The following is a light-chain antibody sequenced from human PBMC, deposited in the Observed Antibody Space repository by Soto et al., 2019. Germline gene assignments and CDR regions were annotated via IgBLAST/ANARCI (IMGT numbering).Light chain of an antibody. CDR2: WAS. Sequence: DIVMTQSPDSLAVSLGERATINCKSSQSVLYSSNNKNYLAWYQQKPGQPPKLLIYWASTRESGVPDRFSGSGSGSEVALTSSSLEAEDGAVYYCQQYYSAPLTFGGGTKVEIK. V-gene: IGKV4-1*01. CDR3: QQYYSAPLT. CDR1: QSVLYSSNNKNY. J-gene: IGKJ4*01.